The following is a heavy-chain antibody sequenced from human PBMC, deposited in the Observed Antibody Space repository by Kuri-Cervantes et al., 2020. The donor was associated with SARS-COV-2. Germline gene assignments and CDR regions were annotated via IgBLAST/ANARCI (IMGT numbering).Heavy chain of an antibody. V-gene: IGHV3-30*01. Sequence: GGSLRLSCAASGFTFSSCAMHWVRLAPGKGLEWVAFISYDGSNEYYADSVRGRFTISRDNSNNTLYLQVNSLRAEDTALYYCAKDRVGVLDSWGQGTQVTVPS. CDR1: GFTFSSCA. D-gene: IGHD2-21*01. J-gene: IGHJ5*01. CDR3: AKDRVGVLDS. CDR2: ISYDGSNE.